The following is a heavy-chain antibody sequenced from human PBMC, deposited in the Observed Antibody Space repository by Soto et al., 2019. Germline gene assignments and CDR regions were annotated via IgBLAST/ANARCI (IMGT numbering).Heavy chain of an antibody. Sequence: QVQLVQSGAEVKKPGSSVKVSCKASGGTFSSYTISWVRQAPGQGLEWMGRIIPILGIANYAQKFQGRVTITADKSTSTAYMELSSLRSEDTAVYYCARGTDIVGATTEVNWFDPWGQGTLVTVSS. CDR3: ARGTDIVGATTEVNWFDP. CDR2: IIPILGIA. J-gene: IGHJ5*02. CDR1: GGTFSSYT. V-gene: IGHV1-69*02. D-gene: IGHD1-26*01.